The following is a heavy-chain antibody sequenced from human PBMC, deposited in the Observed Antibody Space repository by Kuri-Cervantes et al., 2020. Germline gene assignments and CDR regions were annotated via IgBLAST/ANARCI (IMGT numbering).Heavy chain of an antibody. CDR2: ISGSGGST. CDR1: GFIYSNAY. CDR3: AKTHLKKQLALGY. Sequence: GGSLRLSCAASGFIYSNAYMSWVRQAPGKGLEWVSAISGSGGSTYYADSVKGRFTISRDNSKNTLYLQMNSLRAEDTAVYYCAKTHLKKQLALGYWGQGTLVTVSS. D-gene: IGHD6-13*01. V-gene: IGHV3-23*01. J-gene: IGHJ4*02.